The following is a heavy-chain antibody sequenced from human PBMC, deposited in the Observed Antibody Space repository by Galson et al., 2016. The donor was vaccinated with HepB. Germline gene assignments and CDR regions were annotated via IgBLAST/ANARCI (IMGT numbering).Heavy chain of an antibody. J-gene: IGHJ6*02. CDR3: ARFPGILAVSNTGLDYYYYGMDV. CDR1: GGTFSSYA. V-gene: IGHV1-69*13. Sequence: SVKVSCKASGGTFSSYAISWVRQAPGQGLEWMGGIIPIFGTANYAQKFQGRVTITADESTSTAYMELSSLRSEDTAVYYCARFPGILAVSNTGLDYYYYGMDVWGQGTTVSVSS. CDR2: IIPIFGTA. D-gene: IGHD5/OR15-5a*01.